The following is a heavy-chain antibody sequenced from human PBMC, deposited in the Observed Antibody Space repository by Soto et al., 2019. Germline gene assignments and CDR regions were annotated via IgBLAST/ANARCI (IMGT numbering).Heavy chain of an antibody. Sequence: EVQLLESGGHLVQPGGSLTLSCATSGFIFRNYAMHWVRQAPGRGLEWVSLIFGRGGTGYYADSVKGRFTISRDNSNNTVFLQMNSLRAEDTAVYYCAKDDTYYDSLSGFDFWGRGTLVTVAS. D-gene: IGHD3-22*01. CDR2: IFGRGGTG. CDR3: AKDDTYYDSLSGFDF. CDR1: GFIFRNYA. V-gene: IGHV3-23*01. J-gene: IGHJ4*02.